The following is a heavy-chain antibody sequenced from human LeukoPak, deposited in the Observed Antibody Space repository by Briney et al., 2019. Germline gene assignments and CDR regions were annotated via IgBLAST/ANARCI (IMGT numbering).Heavy chain of an antibody. CDR3: ARLSGVGGSYFLSYFDY. CDR1: GGSISSSSYY. J-gene: IGHJ4*02. Sequence: PSETLSLTCTVSGGSISSSSYYWGWIRQPPGKGLEWLGTISYSGSTYYNPSLKSRVTISVDTSKNHFSLKLSSVTAADTAVYYCARLSGVGGSYFLSYFDYWGQGTLVTVSS. D-gene: IGHD1-26*01. CDR2: ISYSGST. V-gene: IGHV4-39*01.